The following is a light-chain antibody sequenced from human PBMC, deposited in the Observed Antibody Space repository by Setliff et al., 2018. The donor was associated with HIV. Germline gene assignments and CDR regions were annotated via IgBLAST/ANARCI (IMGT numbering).Light chain of an antibody. Sequence: QSALTQPASVSGSPGQSITISCTGTSSDVGGHNYVSWYQHHPGKAPTVMIYEVSNRPSGVSNRFSGSKSGNTATLTVSGLQAEDEADYYCSSYTNSVPRVFGTGTKVTVL. J-gene: IGLJ1*01. CDR1: SSDVGGHNY. V-gene: IGLV2-14*01. CDR2: EVS. CDR3: SSYTNSVPRV.